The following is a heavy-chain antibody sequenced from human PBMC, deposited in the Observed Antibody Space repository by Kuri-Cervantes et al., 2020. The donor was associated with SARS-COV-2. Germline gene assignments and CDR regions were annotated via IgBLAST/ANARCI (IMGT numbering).Heavy chain of an antibody. CDR2: INHSGST. D-gene: IGHD5-12*01. Sequence: SGPTLVKPTQTLTLTCTFSGFSLSTSGVGVGWIRQPPGKGLEWIGEINHSGSTNYNPSLKSRVTISVDTSKNQFSLKLSSVTAADTAVYYCARRVEWLRPWTYWGQGTLVTVSS. CDR3: ARRVEWLRPWTY. V-gene: IGHV4-39*07. J-gene: IGHJ4*02. CDR1: GFSLSTSGVG.